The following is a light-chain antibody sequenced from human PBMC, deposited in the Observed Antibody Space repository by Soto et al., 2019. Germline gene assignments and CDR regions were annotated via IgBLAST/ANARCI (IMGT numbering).Light chain of an antibody. CDR2: GTS. V-gene: IGKV1-39*01. J-gene: IGKJ4*01. CDR1: QPVYRF. Sequence: DIQMTQSPSSLSASVGAGVPLPCRASQPVYRFLNWFQHKPGTAPKLLIYGTSTLQRGVPSRFSGSGSATDFTLTITSLQPEDFATYYCQQNYIRPLTFGGGTRVEL. CDR3: QQNYIRPLT.